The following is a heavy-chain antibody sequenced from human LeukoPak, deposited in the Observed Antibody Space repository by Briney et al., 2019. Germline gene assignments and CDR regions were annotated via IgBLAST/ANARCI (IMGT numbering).Heavy chain of an antibody. V-gene: IGHV4-30-2*01. CDR2: IFHTGHT. D-gene: IGHD3-10*01. Sequence: TLSLTCAVSGGSISSGDFPWSWIRPPPGKGLEWIGYIFHTGHTSYNPSLKSRVTISVDMSKNQLSLRLTSVTAADTAVYYCARGFYGAGSHFDYWGQGTLVTVSS. J-gene: IGHJ4*02. CDR3: ARGFYGAGSHFDY. CDR1: GGSISSGDFP.